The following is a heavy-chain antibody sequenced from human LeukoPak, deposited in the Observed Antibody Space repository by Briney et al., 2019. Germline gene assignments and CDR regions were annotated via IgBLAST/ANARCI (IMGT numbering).Heavy chain of an antibody. CDR2: VSSDGSST. Sequence: PGGSLRLSCAASGFSFSIYWMHWVRQAPGKGLAWVSRVSSDGSSTSYADSVKGRFTISRDNARNTLFLQMNSLRAEDTAVYYCATLAAADTDYGGQGTLVTVSS. D-gene: IGHD6-13*01. J-gene: IGHJ4*02. CDR1: GFSFSIYW. CDR3: ATLAAADTDY. V-gene: IGHV3-74*01.